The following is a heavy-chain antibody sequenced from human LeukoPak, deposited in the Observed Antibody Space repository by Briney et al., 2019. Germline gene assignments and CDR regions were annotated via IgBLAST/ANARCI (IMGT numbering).Heavy chain of an antibody. D-gene: IGHD2-21*02. V-gene: IGHV3-21*01. CDR3: ARDCGGDCYGAFDI. J-gene: IGHJ3*02. CDR1: GFTFSSYS. Sequence: GGSLRLSCAASGFTFSSYSMNWVRQAPGKGLEWVSSISSSSSSYIYYADSVKGRFTISRDNAKNSLYLQMNSLRAEDTAVYYCARDCGGDCYGAFDIWGQGTMVTVSS. CDR2: ISSSSSSYI.